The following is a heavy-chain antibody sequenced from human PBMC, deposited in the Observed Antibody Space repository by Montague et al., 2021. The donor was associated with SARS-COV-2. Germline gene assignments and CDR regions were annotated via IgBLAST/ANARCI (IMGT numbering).Heavy chain of an antibody. CDR2: VTHRGNT. V-gene: IGHV4-34*01. Sequence: SETLSLTCAVYGGSFSGYCWSWIRQPPGKGLEWIGEVTHRGNTNYNPSLKNPVTISLDTSNNHFSLKLSSVTAADTAVYYCARSPLHGVAAVTPFDFWGQGTLVTVSS. J-gene: IGHJ4*02. CDR1: GGSFSGYC. CDR3: ARSPLHGVAAVTPFDF. D-gene: IGHD2-15*01.